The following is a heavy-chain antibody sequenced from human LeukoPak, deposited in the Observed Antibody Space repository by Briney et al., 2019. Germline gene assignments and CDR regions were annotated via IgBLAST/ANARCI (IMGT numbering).Heavy chain of an antibody. Sequence: SQTLSLTCTVSGGSISSGSYYWSWIRQPAGKGLEWIGRIYTSGSTNYNPSLKSRVTISVDTSKNQFSLKLSSVTAADTAVYYCARGWVVPAANPYNWFDPWGQGTLVTVSP. V-gene: IGHV4-61*02. D-gene: IGHD2-2*01. CDR1: GGSISSGSYY. CDR3: ARGWVVPAANPYNWFDP. J-gene: IGHJ5*02. CDR2: IYTSGST.